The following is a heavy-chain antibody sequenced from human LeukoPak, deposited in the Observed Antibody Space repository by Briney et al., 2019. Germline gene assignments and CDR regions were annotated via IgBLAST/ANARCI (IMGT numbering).Heavy chain of an antibody. V-gene: IGHV3-9*01. CDR2: TSWDRSRI. J-gene: IGHJ4*02. CDR1: GFTFDDYA. Sequence: GRSRRLAWAVDGFTFDDYAMHWDRQAPGKGLEWVSATSWDRSRIDYADCVKGRFTISRDNAKNSLNLQMNSLRAEDTALYYCAKDSLSMGSSWFDYWGQGTLVTVSS. CDR3: AKDSLSMGSSWFDY. D-gene: IGHD6-13*01.